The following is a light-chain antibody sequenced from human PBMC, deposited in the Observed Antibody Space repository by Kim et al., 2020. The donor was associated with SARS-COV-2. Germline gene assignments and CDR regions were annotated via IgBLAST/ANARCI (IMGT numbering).Light chain of an antibody. V-gene: IGLV2-14*03. CDR1: SSDVDAYNY. Sequence: FTISCTGPSSDVDAYNYVSWYQQHPGKAPKLMIYDVSNRPSGVSNRFSGSKSGNTASLTISGLQAEDEADYYCSSYTSSSTLVFGTGTKVTVL. CDR3: SSYTSSSTLV. J-gene: IGLJ1*01. CDR2: DVS.